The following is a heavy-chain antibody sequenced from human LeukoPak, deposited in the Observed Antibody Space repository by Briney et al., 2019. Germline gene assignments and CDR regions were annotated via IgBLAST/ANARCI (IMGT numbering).Heavy chain of an antibody. J-gene: IGHJ5*02. CDR2: IYYSGST. D-gene: IGHD1-26*01. V-gene: IGHV4-59*08. CDR1: GGSISSYY. Sequence: SETLSLTCTVSGGSISSYYWSWIRQPPGKGLEWIGYIYYSGSTNHNPSLKSRVTISVDTSKNQFSLKLSSVTAADTAVYYCARRAHSGSYYGWFDPWGQGTLVTVSS. CDR3: ARRAHSGSYYGWFDP.